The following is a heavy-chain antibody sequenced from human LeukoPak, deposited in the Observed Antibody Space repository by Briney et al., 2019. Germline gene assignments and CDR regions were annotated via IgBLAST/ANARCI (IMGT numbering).Heavy chain of an antibody. CDR2: IYYDGST. D-gene: IGHD1-26*01. CDR3: ARRSDSGSDDGEDYFDY. V-gene: IGHV4-39*01. Sequence: SETLSLTCTVSGGSINSSTFYWGWIRQPPGKGLEWIGNIYYDGSTYYNPSLKSRVTISVDTSKNQFSLKLTSVTAADTAAYFCARRSDSGSDDGEDYFDYWGQGTLVTVSS. J-gene: IGHJ4*02. CDR1: GGSINSSTFY.